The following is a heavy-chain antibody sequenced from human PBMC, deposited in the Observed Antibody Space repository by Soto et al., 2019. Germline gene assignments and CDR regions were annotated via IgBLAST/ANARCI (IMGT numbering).Heavy chain of an antibody. Sequence: SETLSLTCTVSGGSISSGGYYWTWIRQHPGKGLEWIGYNYYSGSTNYNPSLKSRVTISVDTSKNQFSLKLSSVTAADTAVYYCARTYSSSWYDAFDIWGQGTMVTVSS. CDR1: GGSISSGGYY. D-gene: IGHD6-13*01. J-gene: IGHJ3*02. CDR3: ARTYSSSWYDAFDI. V-gene: IGHV4-61*08. CDR2: NYYSGST.